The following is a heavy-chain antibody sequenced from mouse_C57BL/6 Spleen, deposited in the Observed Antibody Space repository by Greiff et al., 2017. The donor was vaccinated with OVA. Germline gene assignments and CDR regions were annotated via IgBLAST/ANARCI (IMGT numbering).Heavy chain of an antibody. Sequence: DVQLQESGPVLVKPGASVKMSCKASGYTFTDYYMNWVKQSHGKSLEWIGVINPYNGGTSYNQKFKGKATLTVDKSSSTAYMELNSLTSEDSAVYYCARRTYGNYGGYAMDYWGQGTSVTVSS. J-gene: IGHJ4*01. CDR3: ARRTYGNYGGYAMDY. CDR2: INPYNGGT. CDR1: GYTFTDYY. D-gene: IGHD2-10*02. V-gene: IGHV1-19*01.